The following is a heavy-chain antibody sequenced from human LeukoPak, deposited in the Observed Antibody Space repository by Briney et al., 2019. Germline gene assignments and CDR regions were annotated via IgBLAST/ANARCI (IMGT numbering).Heavy chain of an antibody. V-gene: IGHV4-59*12. CDR1: GGSISSYY. CDR2: IYYSGST. J-gene: IGHJ4*02. Sequence: TSETLSLTCTVSGGSISSYYWSWVRQPPGKGLEWIGYIYYSGSTYYNPSLKSRVTISVDTSKNQFSLKLSSVTAADTAVYYCARDRYYGSGSYPYFDYWGQGTLVTVSS. CDR3: ARDRYYGSGSYPYFDY. D-gene: IGHD3-10*01.